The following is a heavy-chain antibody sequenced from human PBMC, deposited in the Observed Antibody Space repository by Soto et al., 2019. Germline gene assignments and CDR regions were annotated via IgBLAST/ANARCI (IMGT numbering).Heavy chain of an antibody. D-gene: IGHD5-12*01. Sequence: SETLSLTCTVSGGSISNTNYYWGWIRQTPGKGLEWIASVYYTGSTYYTPSLLSRLAISVDTSKNQFSLKLSSVTAADTAVYYCALSGGRDGYNFGFDYWGQGTLVTVSS. J-gene: IGHJ4*02. CDR3: ALSGGRDGYNFGFDY. CDR2: VYYTGST. CDR1: GGSISNTNYY. V-gene: IGHV4-39*07.